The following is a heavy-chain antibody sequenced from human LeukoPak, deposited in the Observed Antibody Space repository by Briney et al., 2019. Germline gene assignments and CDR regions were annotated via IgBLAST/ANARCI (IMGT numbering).Heavy chain of an antibody. CDR3: ARDRADYQLFVVAWFDP. CDR1: GYTFTTYA. V-gene: IGHV1-3*01. CDR2: INAGNGNT. Sequence: ASVKASCKASGYTFTTYAIHWVRQAPGQRLEWMGWINAGNGNTKYSQKLQGRVTLTRDTSASTAYMELSSLRSEDTAVYYCARDRADYQLFVVAWFDPWGQGTLVTVSS. D-gene: IGHD2-2*01. J-gene: IGHJ5*02.